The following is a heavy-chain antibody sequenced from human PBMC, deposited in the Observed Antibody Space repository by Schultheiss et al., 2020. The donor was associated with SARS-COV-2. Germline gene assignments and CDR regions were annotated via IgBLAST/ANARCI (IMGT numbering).Heavy chain of an antibody. CDR3: ARDGSVPAGGFYYYMDV. J-gene: IGHJ6*03. D-gene: IGHD2-2*01. CDR1: GFTFSSYA. Sequence: GSLKISCAASGFTFSSYAMHWVRQAPGKGLEWVAVISYDGSNKYYADSVKGRFTISRDNSKNTLYLQMNSLRAEDTAVYYCARDGSVPAGGFYYYMDVWGKGTTVTVSS. V-gene: IGHV3-30*04. CDR2: ISYDGSNK.